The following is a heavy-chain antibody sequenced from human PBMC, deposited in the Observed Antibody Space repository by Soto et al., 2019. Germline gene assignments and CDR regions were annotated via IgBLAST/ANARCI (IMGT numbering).Heavy chain of an antibody. CDR1: GFSFSSYG. Sequence: GGSLRLSCAASGFSFSSYGMHCVRQAPGNGLEWVAVISYDVTNKYYADAVKGRFTISRDNFKNTLYLQMNSLRAEDTAVYYCAKDLRIAVAGTDYFDSWGQGTLVTVAS. CDR2: ISYDVTNK. V-gene: IGHV3-30*18. J-gene: IGHJ4*02. D-gene: IGHD6-19*01. CDR3: AKDLRIAVAGTDYFDS.